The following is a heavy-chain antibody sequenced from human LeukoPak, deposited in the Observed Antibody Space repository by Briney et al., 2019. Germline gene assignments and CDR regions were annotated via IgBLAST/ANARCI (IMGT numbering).Heavy chain of an antibody. CDR3: ASGPNYYDSSGYSLFDY. V-gene: IGHV4-59*12. CDR2: VTYSGTT. CDR1: GGSISGYY. Sequence: SETLSLTCTVSGGSISGYYWSWIRQPPGKGVEWIGYVTYSGTTNYNSSLKSRVTISVDTSKNQFSLKLSSVTAADTAVYYCASGPNYYDSSGYSLFDYWGQGTLVTVSS. J-gene: IGHJ4*02. D-gene: IGHD3-22*01.